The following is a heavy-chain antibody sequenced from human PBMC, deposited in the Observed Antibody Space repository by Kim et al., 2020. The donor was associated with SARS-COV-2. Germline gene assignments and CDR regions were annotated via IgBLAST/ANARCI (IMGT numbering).Heavy chain of an antibody. D-gene: IGHD3-10*01. V-gene: IGHV1-46*01. CDR1: GYTFTSYY. J-gene: IGHJ4*02. CDR3: ARTPEGFRVTRRGAFDY. CDR2: INPSGGST. Sequence: ASVKVSCKASGYTFTSYYMHWVRQAPGQGLEWMGIINPSGGSTSYAQKFQGRVTMTRDTSTSTVYMELSSLRSEDTAVYYCARTPEGFRVTRRGAFDYWGQGTLVTVSS.